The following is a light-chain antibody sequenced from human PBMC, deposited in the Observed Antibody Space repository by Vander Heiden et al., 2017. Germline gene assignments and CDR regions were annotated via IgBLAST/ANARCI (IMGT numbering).Light chain of an antibody. J-gene: IGKJ5*01. CDR2: DAS. Sequence: EIVMTQSPATVSVSPGERATLSCRASESVWNRLAWYQQKPGQSPGLVIYDASTRATGIPARFSGSGSGREFTLTISSLQSEDFGIYYCQQYHNWPPVTFGQGTRLEIK. CDR3: QQYHNWPPVT. CDR1: ESVWNR. V-gene: IGKV3-15*01.